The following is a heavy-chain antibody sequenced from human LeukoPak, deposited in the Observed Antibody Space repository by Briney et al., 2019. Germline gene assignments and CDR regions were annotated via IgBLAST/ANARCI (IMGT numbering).Heavy chain of an antibody. V-gene: IGHV1-2*02. J-gene: IGHJ4*02. Sequence: EASVKVSCKASGYTFTGYYMRWVRQAPGQGLEWMGWINPNSGGTNYAQKFQGRVTMTRDTSISTAYMELSRLRSDDTAVYYCARALIAVAGYFDYWGQGTLVTVSS. D-gene: IGHD6-19*01. CDR3: ARALIAVAGYFDY. CDR1: GYTFTGYY. CDR2: INPNSGGT.